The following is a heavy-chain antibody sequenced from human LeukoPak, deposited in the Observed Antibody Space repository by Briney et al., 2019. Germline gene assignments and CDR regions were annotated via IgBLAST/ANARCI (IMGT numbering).Heavy chain of an antibody. J-gene: IGHJ5*02. CDR2: IRYDGSNK. CDR1: GFTFSSYG. V-gene: IGHV3-30*02. Sequence: GGSLRLSCAASGFTFSSYGMHWVRQAPGKGLEWVAFIRYDGSNKYYADSVKGRFTISRDNSKNTLYLQMNSLRAEDTAVYYCAKDAHDVLLWFGESPRSGWFDPWGQGTLVTVSS. D-gene: IGHD3-10*01. CDR3: AKDAHDVLLWFGESPRSGWFDP.